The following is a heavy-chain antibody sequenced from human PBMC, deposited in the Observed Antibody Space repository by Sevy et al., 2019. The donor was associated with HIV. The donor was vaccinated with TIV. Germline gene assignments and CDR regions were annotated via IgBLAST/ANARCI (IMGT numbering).Heavy chain of an antibody. CDR1: GFTFRSYA. J-gene: IGHJ4*02. Sequence: GGSLRLSCAASGFTFRSYAMQWVRQAPGKGLEWVAVISYDGNNKYYADSVKGRFTISRDNFKNTLYLQMNSLRAEDTAIYYCARDVKRGNDDFADYWGQGSLVTVSS. CDR3: ARDVKRGNDDFADY. D-gene: IGHD4-17*01. V-gene: IGHV3-30-3*01. CDR2: ISYDGNNK.